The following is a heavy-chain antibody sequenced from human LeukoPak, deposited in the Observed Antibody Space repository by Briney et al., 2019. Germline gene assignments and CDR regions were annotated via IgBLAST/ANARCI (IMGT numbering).Heavy chain of an antibody. CDR3: AKDSSNSAFDY. CDR1: GFTFSNYA. Sequence: GGSLRLSCAASGFTFSNYAMSWVRQAPGKGLEWVSTTSGSGDNTYYADSVKGRFTISRDNPKNTLYLQMNSLRAEDTAVYYCAKDSSNSAFDYWGQGTLVTVSS. J-gene: IGHJ4*02. CDR2: TSGSGDNT. D-gene: IGHD4-11*01. V-gene: IGHV3-23*01.